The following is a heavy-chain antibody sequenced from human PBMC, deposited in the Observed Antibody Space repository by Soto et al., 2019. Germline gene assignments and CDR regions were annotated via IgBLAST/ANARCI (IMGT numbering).Heavy chain of an antibody. V-gene: IGHV4-30-2*01. CDR2: IYDSGRS. J-gene: IGHJ4*02. D-gene: IGHD4-17*01. Sequence: QVQLRESGSGQVKPSQTLSLTCAVSGASITTGGLSWSWIRQPPGKGLEWIGYIYDSGRSFYRPSLRGRVSMSLDTSRNQFSLSLTSATAAGPAVYSCARVFGDHPGAFGYWGQGTLVTVSS. CDR1: GASITTGGLS. CDR3: ARVFGDHPGAFGY.